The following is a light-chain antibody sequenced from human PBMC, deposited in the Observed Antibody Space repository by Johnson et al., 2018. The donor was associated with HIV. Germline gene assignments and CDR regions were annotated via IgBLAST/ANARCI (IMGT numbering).Light chain of an antibody. CDR2: DKN. V-gene: IGLV1-51*01. CDR1: SSNIGNNY. Sequence: QSVLTQPPSVSAAPGQKVTISCSGSSSNIGNNYVSWYQQLPGTAPKILIYDKNKRPSGIPDRFSGSKSGTSATLGITGLQTGDEADYYCGTWDSSLSAPRYVFGTGTKVTVL. J-gene: IGLJ1*01. CDR3: GTWDSSLSAPRYV.